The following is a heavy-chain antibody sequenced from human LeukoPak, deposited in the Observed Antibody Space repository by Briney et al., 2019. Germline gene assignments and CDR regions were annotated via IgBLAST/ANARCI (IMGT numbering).Heavy chain of an antibody. CDR3: ARDRYFDWLLRPYYYYSGMDV. CDR2: INPNSGGT. J-gene: IGHJ6*02. CDR1: GYTFTGYY. D-gene: IGHD3-9*01. V-gene: IGHV1-2*02. Sequence: GASVKVSCKASGYTFTGYYMHWVRQAPGQGLEWMGWINPNSGGTNYAQKFQGRVTMTRDTSISTAYMELSRLRSDDTAVHYCARDRYFDWLLRPYYYYSGMDVWGQGTTVTVSS.